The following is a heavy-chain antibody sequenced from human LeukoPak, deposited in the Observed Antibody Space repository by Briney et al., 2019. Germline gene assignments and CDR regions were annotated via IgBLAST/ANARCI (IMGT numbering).Heavy chain of an antibody. D-gene: IGHD3-22*01. CDR1: GFTSSSYS. V-gene: IGHV3-48*04. Sequence: PGGSLRLSCAASGFTSSSYSMNWGRQAPGKGLEWVSYISSSSSSIYYADSVKGRFTISRDNAKNSLYLQMNSLRAEDTAVYYCARGTHYYDSSGRDYWGQGTLVTVST. CDR2: ISSSSSSI. CDR3: ARGTHYYDSSGRDY. J-gene: IGHJ4*02.